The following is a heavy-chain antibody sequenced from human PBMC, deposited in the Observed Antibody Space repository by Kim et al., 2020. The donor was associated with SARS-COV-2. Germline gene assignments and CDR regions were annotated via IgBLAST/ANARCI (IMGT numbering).Heavy chain of an antibody. CDR2: ISGSGSST. D-gene: IGHD2-15*01. J-gene: IGHJ4*02. CDR1: GFTFSSYA. V-gene: IGHV3-23*01. Sequence: GGSLRLSCAASGFTFSSYAMSWVRQAPGKGLEWVSTISGSGSSTYYADSVKGRFTISRDNSKNTLYLQVNSLRAKDAAVYYCAKARGGWVAATPGFDYWSQGTLVIVSS. CDR3: AKARGGWVAATPGFDY.